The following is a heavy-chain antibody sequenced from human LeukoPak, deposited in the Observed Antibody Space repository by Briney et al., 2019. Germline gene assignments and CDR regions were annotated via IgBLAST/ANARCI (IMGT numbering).Heavy chain of an antibody. CDR3: ARAKSRSYFGYYYMDV. J-gene: IGHJ6*03. CDR2: IYSGGST. Sequence: GGSLRLSCAASGFTVSSTYMSWGSQAPGKGLEWVSVIYSGGSTYYADSVKGRFTISRDNSKNTLYLQMNSLRAEDTAVYYCARAKSRSYFGYYYMDVWGKGTTVTVSS. CDR1: GFTVSSTY. V-gene: IGHV3-53*01. D-gene: IGHD1-26*01.